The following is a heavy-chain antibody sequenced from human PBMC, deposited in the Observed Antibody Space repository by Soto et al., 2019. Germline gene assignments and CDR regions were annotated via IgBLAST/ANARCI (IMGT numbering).Heavy chain of an antibody. CDR3: ASGYSYGPVDS. Sequence: GSLRLPWAASGCTFSSYGMHGVRQAPGKGLEWVAVIWYDGSNKYYADSVKGRFTIPRDNSKNTLYLQMNSLRAEDTAVYYCASGYSYGPVDSWGQGT. CDR1: GCTFSSYG. V-gene: IGHV3-33*01. D-gene: IGHD5-18*01. J-gene: IGHJ4*02. CDR2: IWYDGSNK.